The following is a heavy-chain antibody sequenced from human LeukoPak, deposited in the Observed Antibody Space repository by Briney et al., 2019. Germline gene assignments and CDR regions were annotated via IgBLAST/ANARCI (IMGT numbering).Heavy chain of an antibody. D-gene: IGHD3-3*01. CDR1: GFTFSNAW. J-gene: IGHJ4*02. V-gene: IGHV3-15*01. CDR3: TTDRRLRFLEWLSLFDY. CDR2: KSKTDGGTT. Sequence: GGSLRLSCAASGFTFSNAWMSWVRQAPGKGLEWVGRKSKTDGGTTDYAAPVKGRFTISRDDSKNTLYLQMSSLKTEDTAVYYCTTDRRLRFLEWLSLFDYWGQGTLVTVSS.